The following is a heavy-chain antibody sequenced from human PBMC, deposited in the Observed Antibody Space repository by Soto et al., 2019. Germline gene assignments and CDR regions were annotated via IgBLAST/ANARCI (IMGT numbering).Heavy chain of an antibody. Sequence: GGSLRLSCAASGFTFDDYAMHWVRQAPGKGLEWVSGISWNSGSIGYADSVKGRFTISRDNAKNSLYLQMNSLRAEDTALYYCAKDLGLTVRGVINYWGQGTLVTVSS. V-gene: IGHV3-9*01. D-gene: IGHD3-10*01. CDR3: AKDLGLTVRGVINY. J-gene: IGHJ4*02. CDR1: GFTFDDYA. CDR2: ISWNSGSI.